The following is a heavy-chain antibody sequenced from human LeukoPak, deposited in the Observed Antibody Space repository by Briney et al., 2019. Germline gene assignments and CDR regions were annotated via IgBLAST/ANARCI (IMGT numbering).Heavy chain of an antibody. Sequence: SVKVSCKASGGTFSSYAISWVRQAPGQGLEWMGGIIPIFGTANYAQKFQGRVTITADKSTSTAYMELSSLRSEDTAVYYCARDGGWGLFFDYWGQGTLVTVSS. CDR1: GGTFSSYA. CDR3: ARDGGWGLFFDY. D-gene: IGHD6-19*01. CDR2: IIPIFGTA. V-gene: IGHV1-69*06. J-gene: IGHJ4*02.